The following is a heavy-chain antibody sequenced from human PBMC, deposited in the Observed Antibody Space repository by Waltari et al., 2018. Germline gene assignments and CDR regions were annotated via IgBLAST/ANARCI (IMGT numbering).Heavy chain of an antibody. D-gene: IGHD5-12*01. V-gene: IGHV4-34*01. CDR1: GGSFSGYY. CDR2: INHSGRT. Sequence: QVQLQQWGAGLLKPSETLSLTCAVYGGSFSGYYWSWIRQPPGKGLEWIGEINHSGRTNYNPSLKSRVTISVDTSKNQFSLKLSSVTAADTAVYYCARERDSGYQRRYYFDYWGQGTLVTVSS. J-gene: IGHJ4*02. CDR3: ARERDSGYQRRYYFDY.